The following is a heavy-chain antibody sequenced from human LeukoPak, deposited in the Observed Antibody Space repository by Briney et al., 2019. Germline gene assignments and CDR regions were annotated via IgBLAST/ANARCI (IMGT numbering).Heavy chain of an antibody. V-gene: IGHV3-66*02. CDR1: GFTVSSNY. D-gene: IGHD3-16*01. CDR2: IYSGGST. J-gene: IGHJ4*02. Sequence: GGSLRLSCAASGFTVSSNYMSWVRQAPGKGLEWVSVIYSGGSTYYADSVKGRFTISRDNSKNTLYLQMNSLRAEDTAVYYCATERGGAYFDYWGQGTLVTVSS. CDR3: ATERGGAYFDY.